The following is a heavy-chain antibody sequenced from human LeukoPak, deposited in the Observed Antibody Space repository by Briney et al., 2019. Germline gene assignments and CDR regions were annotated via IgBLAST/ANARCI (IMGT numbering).Heavy chain of an antibody. CDR1: GFTVSSNY. V-gene: IGHV3-66*01. CDR2: IYSGGST. CDR3: ARIETVADAFDI. Sequence: GGSLRLSCAASGFTVSSNYMTWVRQAPGKGLEWVSLIYSGGSTSYADSVRGRFTISRDNSKNTLYLQMNSLRAEGTAVYYCARIETVADAFDIWGQGTLVTVSS. J-gene: IGHJ3*02. D-gene: IGHD1-1*01.